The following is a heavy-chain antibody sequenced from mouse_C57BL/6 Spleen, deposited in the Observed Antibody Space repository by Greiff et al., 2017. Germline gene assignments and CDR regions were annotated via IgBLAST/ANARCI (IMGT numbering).Heavy chain of an antibody. D-gene: IGHD3-1*01. CDR2: IYPGDGDT. CDR3: AAWSGNYFDY. V-gene: IGHV1-82*01. CDR1: GYAFSSSW. J-gene: IGHJ2*01. Sequence: QVQLQQSGPELVKPGASVKISCKASGYAFSSSWMNWVKPRPGKGLEWIGRIYPGDGDTNYNGKFKGKATLTADKSSSTAYMQLSSLTSEDSAVYFCAAWSGNYFDYWGQGTTLTVSS.